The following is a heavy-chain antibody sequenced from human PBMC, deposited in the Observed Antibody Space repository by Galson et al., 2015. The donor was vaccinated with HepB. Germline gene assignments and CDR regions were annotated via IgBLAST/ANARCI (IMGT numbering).Heavy chain of an antibody. D-gene: IGHD5-12*01. CDR3: ARGGYSGYHFTY. CDR1: GGTFSNYA. V-gene: IGHV1-69*10. CDR2: IIPIFGIE. Sequence: SVKVSCKASGGTFSNYAISWVRQAPGQGLEWMGGIIPIFGIENYPQKFQGRVTITADKSTNTSYMELSSLRSKDTAVYFCARGGYSGYHFTYWGQGTLVTVSS. J-gene: IGHJ4*02.